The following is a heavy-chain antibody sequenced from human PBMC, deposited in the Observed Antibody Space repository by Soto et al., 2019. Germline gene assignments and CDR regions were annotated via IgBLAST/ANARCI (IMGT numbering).Heavy chain of an antibody. Sequence: ETLSLTCTVSGGSISSYYWSWIRQPPGKGLEWIGYIYYSGSTNYNPSLKSRVTISVDTSKNQFSLKLSSVTAADTAVYYCARDFSAMVRGVQLVGWFDPWDQGTLVTVSS. CDR2: IYYSGST. CDR1: GGSISSYY. V-gene: IGHV4-59*01. J-gene: IGHJ5*02. D-gene: IGHD3-10*01. CDR3: ARDFSAMVRGVQLVGWFDP.